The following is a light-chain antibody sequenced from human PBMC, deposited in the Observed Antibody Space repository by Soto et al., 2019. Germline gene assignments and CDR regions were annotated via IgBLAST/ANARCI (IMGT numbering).Light chain of an antibody. Sequence: EIMLSPSPATLSLSPGARATLSCRASQSVSSYLAWYQQKPGQAPRLLIYDASNRATGIPARFSGSGSGTDFTLTISSLEPEDFAVYYCQQHGTSPITFGQATRMEV. CDR2: DAS. J-gene: IGKJ5*01. CDR1: QSVSSY. V-gene: IGKV3-11*01. CDR3: QQHGTSPIT.